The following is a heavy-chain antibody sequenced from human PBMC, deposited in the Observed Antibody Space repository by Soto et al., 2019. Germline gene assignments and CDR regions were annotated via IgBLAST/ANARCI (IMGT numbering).Heavy chain of an antibody. V-gene: IGHV1-18*01. D-gene: IGHD3-16*01. J-gene: IGHJ6*02. CDR3: AMVDVYVTPSPQDV. CDR2: INTYNGNT. CDR1: GYTFTRYG. Sequence: QVQLVQSGAEVKNPGASVKVSCKASGYTFTRYGIGWARQAPGQGLEWMGWINTYNGNTNYAQNVQGRDTLTTDTSTSTAYMELRSLKSNDTAIYYCAMVDVYVTPSPQDVWGQGTTVSVSS.